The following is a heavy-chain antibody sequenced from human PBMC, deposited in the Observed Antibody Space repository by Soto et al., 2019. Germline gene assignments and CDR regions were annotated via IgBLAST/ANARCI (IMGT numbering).Heavy chain of an antibody. CDR1: GFTFSSYS. V-gene: IGHV3-48*01. Sequence: PGGSLRLSCAASGFTFSSYSMNWVRQAPGKGLEWVSYISSSSSTIYYADSVKGRFTISRDNAKNSLYLQMNSLRAEDTAVYYCARLVTFGGVTVWFDPWGQGTLVTVSS. CDR3: ARLVTFGGVTVWFDP. J-gene: IGHJ5*02. D-gene: IGHD3-16*01. CDR2: ISSSSSTI.